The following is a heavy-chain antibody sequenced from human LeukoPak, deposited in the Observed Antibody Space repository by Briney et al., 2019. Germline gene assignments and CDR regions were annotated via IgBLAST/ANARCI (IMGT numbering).Heavy chain of an antibody. CDR2: INHSGST. V-gene: IGHV4-34*01. CDR1: GGSFSGYY. D-gene: IGHD3-3*01. J-gene: IGHJ6*03. Sequence: PSETLSLTCAVYGGSFSGYYWSCIRQPPGKGLEWSGQINHSGSTNYNPSLKSRVTISVDTSKNQFSLKLSSVTAADTAVYYCARTTYYDFWSAKIYYYMDVWGKGTTVTVSS. CDR3: ARTTYYDFWSAKIYYYMDV.